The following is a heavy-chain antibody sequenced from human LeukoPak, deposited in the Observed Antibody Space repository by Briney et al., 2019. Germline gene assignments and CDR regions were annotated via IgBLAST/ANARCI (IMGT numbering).Heavy chain of an antibody. CDR1: GFAFSAYE. Sequence: PGGSLRLSCVASGFAFSAYEMNWGRQAPGKGLEWVAYMSGTDTTRYYADSVRGRFTISRDNAKNSLYLQMSSLRVEDTALYYCTTLGYHLDSWGQGTPVTVSS. V-gene: IGHV3-48*03. CDR3: TTLGYHLDS. D-gene: IGHD3-22*01. CDR2: MSGTDTTR. J-gene: IGHJ4*02.